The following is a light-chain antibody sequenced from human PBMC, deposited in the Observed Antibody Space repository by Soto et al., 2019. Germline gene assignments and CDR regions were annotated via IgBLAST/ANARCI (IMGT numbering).Light chain of an antibody. J-gene: IGKJ1*01. Sequence: DIQMTQSPSTLSASVGDRVTITCRASQSISSWLAWYQQKPGKAPKLLIYKASSLESGVPSRFSGSGSGTEFTLTISSLQPGDFATYDCQQYNSYWTFGQGTKVESK. CDR3: QQYNSYWT. CDR1: QSISSW. CDR2: KAS. V-gene: IGKV1-5*03.